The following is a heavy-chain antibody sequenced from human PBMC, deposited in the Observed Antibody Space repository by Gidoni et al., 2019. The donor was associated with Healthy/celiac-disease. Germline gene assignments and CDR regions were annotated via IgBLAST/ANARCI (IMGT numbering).Heavy chain of an antibody. Sequence: PGQGLEWMGIINPSGGSTSYAQKFQGRVTMTRDTSTSTVYMELSSLRSEDTAVYYCARLSSSWDNYWGQGTLVTVSS. J-gene: IGHJ4*02. CDR2: INPSGGST. D-gene: IGHD6-13*01. CDR3: ARLSSSWDNY. V-gene: IGHV1-46*01.